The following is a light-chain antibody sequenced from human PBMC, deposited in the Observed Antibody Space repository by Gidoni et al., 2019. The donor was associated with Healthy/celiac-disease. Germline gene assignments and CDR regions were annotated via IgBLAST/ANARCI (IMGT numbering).Light chain of an antibody. V-gene: IGLV3-1*01. J-gene: IGLJ2*01. Sequence: SYELTQPPSVSVSPGQTASITGSGDKLGDKYACWYPQKPGQSPVLVIYQDSKRPSGIPERFSGSNSGNTATLTISGTQAMDEADYYCQAWDSSTAGVVFGGGTKLTVL. CDR2: QDS. CDR1: KLGDKY. CDR3: QAWDSSTAGVV.